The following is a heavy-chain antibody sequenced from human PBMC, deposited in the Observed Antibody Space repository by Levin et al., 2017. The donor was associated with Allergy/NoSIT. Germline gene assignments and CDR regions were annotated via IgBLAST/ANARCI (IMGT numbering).Heavy chain of an antibody. D-gene: IGHD3-10*01. CDR1: GYSFTSYW. CDR2: IYPGDSDT. Sequence: GGSLRLSCKGSGYSFTSYWIGWVRQMPGKGLEWMGIIYPGDSDTRYSPSFQGQVTISADKSISTAYLQWSSLKASDTAMYYCAIVRVLYGSGSYYPRGDDAFDIWGQGTMVTVSS. CDR3: AIVRVLYGSGSYYPRGDDAFDI. V-gene: IGHV5-51*01. J-gene: IGHJ3*02.